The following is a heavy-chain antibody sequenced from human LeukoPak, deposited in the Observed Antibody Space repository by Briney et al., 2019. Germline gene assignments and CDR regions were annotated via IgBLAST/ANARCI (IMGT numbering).Heavy chain of an antibody. J-gene: IGHJ3*02. CDR3: ARAPIYCGGDCYPGAFDI. V-gene: IGHV4-30-4*01. D-gene: IGHD2-21*02. Sequence: PSETLSLTCTVSGGSISSGDYYWSWLRQPPGKGLEWLGYIYYSGSTYYNPSLKSRVTISVDTSKNQFSLKLSSVTAADTAVYYCARAPIYCGGDCYPGAFDIWAKGQWSPSLQ. CDR2: IYYSGST. CDR1: GGSISSGDYY.